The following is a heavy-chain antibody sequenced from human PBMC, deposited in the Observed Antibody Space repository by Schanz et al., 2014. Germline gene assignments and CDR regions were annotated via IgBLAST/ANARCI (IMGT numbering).Heavy chain of an antibody. CDR2: INPSGGST. CDR3: ARGYGDSPTDF. V-gene: IGHV1-46*01. J-gene: IGHJ4*02. CDR1: GYTFTSYG. D-gene: IGHD4-17*01. Sequence: QVQLVQSGAEVKKPGASVKVSCKASGYTFTSYGINWVRQAPGQGLEWMGIINPSGGSTRYGQKFQGRVTMTTDTSTSTAYMELSSLRSEDTAVYYCARGYGDSPTDFWGQGTLVTVSS.